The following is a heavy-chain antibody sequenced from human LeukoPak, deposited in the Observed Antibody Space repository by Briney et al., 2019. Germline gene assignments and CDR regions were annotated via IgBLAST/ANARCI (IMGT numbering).Heavy chain of an antibody. Sequence: ASVKVSCKASGGTFSSYAISWVRQAPGQGLEWMGGIIPIFGTANYAQKFQGRVTITTDESTSTAYMELSSLRSEDTAVYYCARATTIAACCYMDVWGKGTTVTVSS. CDR3: ARATTIAACCYMDV. CDR2: IIPIFGTA. J-gene: IGHJ6*03. D-gene: IGHD6-6*01. V-gene: IGHV1-69*05. CDR1: GGTFSSYA.